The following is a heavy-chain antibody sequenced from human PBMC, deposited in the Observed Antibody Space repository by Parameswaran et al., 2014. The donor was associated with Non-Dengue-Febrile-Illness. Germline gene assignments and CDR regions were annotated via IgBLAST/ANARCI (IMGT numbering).Heavy chain of an antibody. J-gene: IGHJ4*02. CDR2: IYYSGST. Sequence: RWIRQPPGKGLEWIGYIYYSGSTYYNPSLKSRVTISVDTSKNQFSLKLSSVTAADTAVYYCARGWDMVRGVLMWFDYWGQGTLVTVSS. CDR3: ARGWDMVRGVLMWFDY. V-gene: IGHV4-31*02. D-gene: IGHD3-10*01.